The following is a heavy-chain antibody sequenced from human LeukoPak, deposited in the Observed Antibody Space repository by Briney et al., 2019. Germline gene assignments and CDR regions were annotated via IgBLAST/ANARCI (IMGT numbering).Heavy chain of an antibody. J-gene: IGHJ4*02. V-gene: IGHV1-2*06. CDR2: INPNSGGT. D-gene: IGHD3-22*01. Sequence: ASVKVSCKASGYTFTGYYMHWVRQAPGQGLEWMRRINPNSGGTNYAQKFQGRVTMTRDTSISTAYMELSRLRSDDTAVYYCARVAYYYDSSGGFWGQGTLVTVSS. CDR3: ARVAYYYDSSGGF. CDR1: GYTFTGYY.